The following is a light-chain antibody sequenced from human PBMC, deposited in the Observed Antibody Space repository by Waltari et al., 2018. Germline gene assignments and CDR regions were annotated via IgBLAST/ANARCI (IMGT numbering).Light chain of an antibody. Sequence: QSVLTQPPSASGTPGQRVTISCSGSSSNIGSNYLYWYQQLPGADPKLLIYRNNQRPSGVPDRFSGSKSGTSASLAISGLRSEDEADYYCVAWDDSLSGRVFGGGTKLTVL. CDR3: VAWDDSLSGRV. V-gene: IGLV1-47*01. CDR2: RNN. CDR1: SSNIGSNY. J-gene: IGLJ3*02.